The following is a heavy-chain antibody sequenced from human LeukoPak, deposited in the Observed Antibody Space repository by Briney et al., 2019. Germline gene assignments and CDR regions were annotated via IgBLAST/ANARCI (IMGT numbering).Heavy chain of an antibody. CDR3: AKDMRKKSDYPSFDS. D-gene: IGHD4-17*01. V-gene: IGHV3-9*01. CDR2: INWNSDTI. CDR1: GFTFDDYA. Sequence: GGSLRLSCAASGFTFDDYAMHWVRQTPGKGLEWVSCINWNSDTIAYADSVKGRFTISRDNANKSLYLQMNGLRTEDTALYYCAKDMRKKSDYPSFDSWGQGTQVTVSS. J-gene: IGHJ4*02.